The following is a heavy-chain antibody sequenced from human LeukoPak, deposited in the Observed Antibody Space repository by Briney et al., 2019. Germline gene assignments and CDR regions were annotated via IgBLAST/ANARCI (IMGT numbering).Heavy chain of an antibody. Sequence: GGSLRLSCAASGFTFSGSAMHCVRQASGKGLEWVGRIRSKANSYATAYAASVKGRFTISRDDSKNTAYLQMNSLKTEDTAVYYCTRHPDQRLVPDWFDPWGQGTLVTVSS. V-gene: IGHV3-73*01. CDR1: GFTFSGSA. CDR3: TRHPDQRLVPDWFDP. J-gene: IGHJ5*02. CDR2: IRSKANSYAT. D-gene: IGHD3-9*01.